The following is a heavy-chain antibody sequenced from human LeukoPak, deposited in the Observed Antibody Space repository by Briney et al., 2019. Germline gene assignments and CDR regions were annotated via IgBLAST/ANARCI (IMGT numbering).Heavy chain of an antibody. CDR2: IYPGDSDT. J-gene: IGHJ3*02. CDR3: ARPRLPYDDDAFDI. CDR1: GYSFTSYW. V-gene: IGHV5-51*01. Sequence: GESLQISCKGSGYSFTSYWIGWVRQVPGKGLEWMGIIYPGDSDTRYSPSFQGQVTISADKSISTAYLQWSSLKASDTAMYYCARPRLPYDDDAFDIWGQGTMVTVSS. D-gene: IGHD5-12*01.